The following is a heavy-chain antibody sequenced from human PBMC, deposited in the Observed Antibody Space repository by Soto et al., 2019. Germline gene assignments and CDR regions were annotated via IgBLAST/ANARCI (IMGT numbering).Heavy chain of an antibody. V-gene: IGHV3-21*01. CDR3: ARGAYYYDSSGYYDAFDI. Sequence: PGGSLRLSCAASGFTFSSYIMNWVRQAPGKGLEWVSSISSSSSYIYYADSVKGRFTISRDNAKNSLYLQMNSLRAEDTAVYYCARGAYYYDSSGYYDAFDIWGQGTMVTVSS. CDR2: ISSSSSYI. CDR1: GFTFSSYI. D-gene: IGHD3-22*01. J-gene: IGHJ3*02.